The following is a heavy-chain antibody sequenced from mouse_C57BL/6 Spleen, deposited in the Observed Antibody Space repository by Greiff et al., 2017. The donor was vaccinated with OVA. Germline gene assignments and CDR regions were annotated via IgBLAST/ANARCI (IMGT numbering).Heavy chain of an antibody. CDR2: IYPGDGDT. Sequence: QVQLQQSGPELVKPGASVKISCKASGYAFSSSWMNWVKQRPGQGLEWIGRIYPGDGDTNYNGKFKGKATLTADKSSSTASMQLSSLTSEDSAVYCCAKRTGTRYFDVWGTGTTVTVSS. CDR1: GYAFSSSW. CDR3: AKRTGTRYFDV. V-gene: IGHV1-82*01. D-gene: IGHD4-1*01. J-gene: IGHJ1*03.